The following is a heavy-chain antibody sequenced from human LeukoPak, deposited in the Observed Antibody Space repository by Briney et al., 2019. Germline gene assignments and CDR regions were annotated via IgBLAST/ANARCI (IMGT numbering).Heavy chain of an antibody. Sequence: GGSLSLSWAPSGCTFDVYGMSWVRQVPGKGLAWVSSINSNGGSTRYADSVKGRFTISRDNARNSWYLQMNSLRAEDTALYYCVTGSYYDSSASITAPDYWGQGTLVTVST. D-gene: IGHD3-22*01. CDR3: VTGSYYDSSASITAPDY. CDR1: GCTFDVYG. CDR2: INSNGGST. V-gene: IGHV3-20*04. J-gene: IGHJ4*02.